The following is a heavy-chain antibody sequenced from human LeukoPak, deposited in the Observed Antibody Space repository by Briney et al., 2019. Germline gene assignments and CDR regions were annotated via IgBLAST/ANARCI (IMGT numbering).Heavy chain of an antibody. Sequence: GGSLRLSCAASGFTFSNYAMSWVRQAPGKGLEWVSGISGSGGSTYYADSVKGRFTISRDNSKNTLYLQMNSLRAEDTAVYYCAKESGIGGYCTNGVCSDFDYWGQGTLVTVSS. D-gene: IGHD2-8*01. V-gene: IGHV3-23*01. CDR1: GFTFSNYA. CDR3: AKESGIGGYCTNGVCSDFDY. CDR2: ISGSGGST. J-gene: IGHJ4*02.